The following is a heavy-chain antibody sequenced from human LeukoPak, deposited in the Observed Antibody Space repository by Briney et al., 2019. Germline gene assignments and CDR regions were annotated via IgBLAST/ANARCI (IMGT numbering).Heavy chain of an antibody. CDR3: AKDPRYDFWSGYYDY. Sequence: GGSLRLSCAASGFTFDDYAMHWVRQAPGKGLEWVSGISWNSGSIGYADPVKGRFTISRDNAKNSLYLQMNSLRAEDTALYYCAKDPRYDFWSGYYDYWGQGTLVTVSS. D-gene: IGHD3-3*01. CDR1: GFTFDDYA. J-gene: IGHJ4*02. V-gene: IGHV3-9*01. CDR2: ISWNSGSI.